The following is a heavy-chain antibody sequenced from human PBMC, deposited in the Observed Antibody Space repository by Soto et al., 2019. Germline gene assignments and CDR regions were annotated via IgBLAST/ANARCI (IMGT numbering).Heavy chain of an antibody. D-gene: IGHD3-22*01. CDR1: GFTFSRYG. J-gene: IGHJ4*02. CDR3: AKNPGYYYDSTGYHFDY. Sequence: GGSLRLSCAASGFTFSRYGMNWVRQAPGKGLEWVAYISSSSSTIYYADSVKGRFTISRDNSKNSLYLQMNSLRAEDTAVYYCAKNPGYYYDSTGYHFDYWGQGTLVTVSS. CDR2: ISSSSSTI. V-gene: IGHV3-48*01.